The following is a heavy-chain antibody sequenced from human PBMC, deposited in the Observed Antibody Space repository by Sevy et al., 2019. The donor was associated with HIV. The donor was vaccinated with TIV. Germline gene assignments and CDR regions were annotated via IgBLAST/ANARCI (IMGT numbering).Heavy chain of an antibody. V-gene: IGHV3-23*01. D-gene: IGHD3-10*01. CDR3: AKDTGSGRIYFDS. CDR1: GFTFSNYA. J-gene: IGHJ4*02. Sequence: GGSLRLSCAASGFTFSNYAMTWVRQAPGKGLEWVSSISGSTGTKYYADSVKGRFTISRDNSKNTLYLQMNSLRAEDTAVYSCAKDTGSGRIYFDSWGQGTPVTVSS. CDR2: ISGSTGTK.